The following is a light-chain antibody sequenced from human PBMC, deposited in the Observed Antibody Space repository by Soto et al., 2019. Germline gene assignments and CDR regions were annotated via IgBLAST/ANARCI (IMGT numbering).Light chain of an antibody. CDR3: QSYDSGLSGYV. V-gene: IGLV1-40*01. J-gene: IGLJ1*01. Sequence: QSVLTQPPSVSGAPGQRVTISCTGSSSNIGAGYDVHWYQQLPGTAPKPLIYGNSNRPSGVPDRFSGSKSGTSASLAITGLQAEDEADYYCQSYDSGLSGYVFGTGTKVTVL. CDR1: SSNIGAGYD. CDR2: GNS.